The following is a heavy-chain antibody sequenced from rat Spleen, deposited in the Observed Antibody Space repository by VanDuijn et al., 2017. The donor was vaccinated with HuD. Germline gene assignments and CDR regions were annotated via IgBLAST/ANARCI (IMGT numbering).Heavy chain of an antibody. Sequence: EVRLVESGGGLVQPGRSLKLSCAASGFTFTNYAMFWLRQAPTTGLEWVASITNTGGSTYYPDSVKGRFTISRDNAKSTLYLQMDSLTSEDTATYYCARLGTEAIGNWFSYWGQGTLVTVSS. CDR2: ITNTGGST. V-gene: IGHV5-19*01. CDR3: ARLGTEAIGNWFSY. D-gene: IGHD1-11*01. J-gene: IGHJ3*01. CDR1: GFTFTNYA.